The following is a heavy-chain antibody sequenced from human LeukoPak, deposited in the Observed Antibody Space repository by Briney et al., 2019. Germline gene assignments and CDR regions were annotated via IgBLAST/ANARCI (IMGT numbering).Heavy chain of an antibody. J-gene: IGHJ5*02. D-gene: IGHD3-10*01. CDR3: ARDPAGSGNNWFDP. CDR1: GFTFDNYA. Sequence: PGGSLRLSCAASGFTFDNYAMSWVRQAPGKGLEWVSGISGSGGTTYYADSVKGRFTISRDNSKNTLYLQMNSLRAEDTAVYYCARDPAGSGNNWFDPWGQGTLVTVSS. CDR2: ISGSGGTT. V-gene: IGHV3-23*01.